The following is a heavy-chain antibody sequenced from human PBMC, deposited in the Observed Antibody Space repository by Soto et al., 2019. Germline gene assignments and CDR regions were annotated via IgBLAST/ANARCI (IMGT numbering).Heavy chain of an antibody. V-gene: IGHV1-18*04. Sequence: ASVKVSCKAFGYTFTRYDINWVRQAPGHGLEWMGWISTYNGKTNYAQNLQGRVTMTIDTSTSTAYMDLRSLRSDDTAVYYCARGRGDGAGRHQYYYYGIDFWGQGTTVTVSS. CDR1: GYTFTRYD. CDR3: ARGRGDGAGRHQYYYYGIDF. CDR2: ISTYNGKT. J-gene: IGHJ6*02. D-gene: IGHD6-6*01.